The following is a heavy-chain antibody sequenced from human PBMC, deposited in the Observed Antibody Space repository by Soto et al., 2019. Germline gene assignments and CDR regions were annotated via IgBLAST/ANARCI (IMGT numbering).Heavy chain of an antibody. J-gene: IGHJ3*02. CDR3: ARGDSSGYYYVGAFDI. Sequence: ASVKVSCKASGYTFTSYGISWVRQAPGQGLEWMGWISAYNGNTNYAQKLQGRVTMTTDTSTSTAYMELRSLRSDDTAVYYCARGDSSGYYYVGAFDIWGQGTMVTVSS. D-gene: IGHD3-22*01. CDR1: GYTFTSYG. V-gene: IGHV1-18*01. CDR2: ISAYNGNT.